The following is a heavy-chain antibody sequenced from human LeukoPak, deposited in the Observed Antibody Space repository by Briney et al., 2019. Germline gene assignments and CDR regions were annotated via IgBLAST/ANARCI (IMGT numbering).Heavy chain of an antibody. Sequence: GRSLRLSCAASGFTFSSYGMHWVRQAPGKGLEWVAVMSFDGSHTYYADSVKGRFTISRDNSKNTLYLQMNSLRAEDTAVYYCAKERVDWRYFDYWGQGTLVTVSS. V-gene: IGHV3-30*18. CDR1: GFTFSSYG. CDR3: AKERVDWRYFDY. D-gene: IGHD3-9*01. J-gene: IGHJ4*02. CDR2: MSFDGSHT.